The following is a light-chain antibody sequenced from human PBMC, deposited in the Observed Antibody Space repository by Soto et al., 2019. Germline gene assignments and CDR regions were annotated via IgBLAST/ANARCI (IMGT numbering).Light chain of an antibody. J-gene: IGLJ1*01. CDR2: YDD. Sequence: QSLLTQPPSVSEAPRQRVTISCSGSSSNIGNNAVNWYQQLPGKAPKLLIYYDDLLPSGVSDRFSGSKSGTSASLAICGLHSEDEADYYWAAWDDSLGGYVFGTGTKVTVL. CDR3: AAWDDSLGGYV. V-gene: IGLV1-36*01. CDR1: SSNIGNNA.